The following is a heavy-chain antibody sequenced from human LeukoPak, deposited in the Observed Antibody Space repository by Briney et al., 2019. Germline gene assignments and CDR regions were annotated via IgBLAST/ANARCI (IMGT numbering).Heavy chain of an antibody. Sequence: PGGSLRLSCAASGFTVRSYWMTWVRQAPGKGLEWVANMNEDGSEKYYVESVKGRFTISTDNAKNSLYLQMNSLRVEDTAMYYCVRDLRLRFLPDPWGQGTLVTVSS. J-gene: IGHJ5*02. CDR1: GFTVRSYW. V-gene: IGHV3-7*01. CDR2: MNEDGSEK. CDR3: VRDLRLRFLPDP. D-gene: IGHD3-3*01.